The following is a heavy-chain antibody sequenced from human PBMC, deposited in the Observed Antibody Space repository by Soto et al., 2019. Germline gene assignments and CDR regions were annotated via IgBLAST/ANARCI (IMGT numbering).Heavy chain of an antibody. CDR1: GFTFSSYS. V-gene: IGHV3-23*01. D-gene: IGHD6-19*01. CDR2: ISGSGGST. CDR3: EVAGTGFDY. Sequence: GGSLSLSCAASGFTFSSYSMSWVRQAPGKGLEWVSAISGSGGSTYYADSVKGRFTISRDNSKNTLYLQMNSLRAEDTAVYYCEVAGTGFDYWGQGTLVTVSS. J-gene: IGHJ4*02.